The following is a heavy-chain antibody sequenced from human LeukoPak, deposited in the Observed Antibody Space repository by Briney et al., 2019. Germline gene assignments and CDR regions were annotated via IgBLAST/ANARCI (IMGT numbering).Heavy chain of an antibody. Sequence: ASVKVSCKASGYTFTSYGISWVRQAPGQGLAWMGWISAYSGNTNYAQKLQGRVTMTTDTSTSTAYMELRSLRSDDTAVYYCARYAVTVLPHYFDYWGQGTLVTVSS. D-gene: IGHD2-21*02. CDR1: GYTFTSYG. J-gene: IGHJ4*02. CDR2: ISAYSGNT. V-gene: IGHV1-18*01. CDR3: ARYAVTVLPHYFDY.